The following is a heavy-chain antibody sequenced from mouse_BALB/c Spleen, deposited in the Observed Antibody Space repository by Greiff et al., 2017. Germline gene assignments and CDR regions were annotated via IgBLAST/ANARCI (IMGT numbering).Heavy chain of an antibody. J-gene: IGHJ1*01. V-gene: IGHV3-2*02. CDR1: GYSITSDYA. Sequence: EVMLVESGPGLVKPSQSLSLTCTVTGYSITSDYAWNWIRQFPGNKLEWMGYISYSGSTSYNPSLKSRISITRDTSKNQFFLQLNSVTTEDTATYYCARWDYDGDWYFDVWGAGTTVTVSS. D-gene: IGHD2-4*01. CDR3: ARWDYDGDWYFDV. CDR2: ISYSGST.